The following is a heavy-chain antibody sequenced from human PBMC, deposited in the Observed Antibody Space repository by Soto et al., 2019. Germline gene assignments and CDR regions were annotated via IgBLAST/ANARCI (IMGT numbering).Heavy chain of an antibody. D-gene: IGHD6-13*01. CDR2: INSDGSST. CDR1: GFTFSSYW. CDR3: ASLTAAACGSSWLNYGRGV. J-gene: IGHJ6*04. Sequence: GGSLRLSCAASGFTFSSYWMHWVRQAPGKGLVWVSRINSDGSSTSYADSVKGRFTISRDNAKNTLYLQMNSLRAEDTAVYYCASLTAAACGSSWLNYGRGVWDKGTTFAAAS. V-gene: IGHV3-74*01.